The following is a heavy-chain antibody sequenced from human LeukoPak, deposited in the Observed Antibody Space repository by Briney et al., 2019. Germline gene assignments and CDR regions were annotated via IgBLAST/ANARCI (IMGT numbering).Heavy chain of an antibody. V-gene: IGHV1-18*01. Sequence: GASVKVSCKASGYNFISYDINWVRQAPGQGLEWMGWISAYNGNTNYALKFKGRVTMTTDTSTNTVYMELRSLRPDDTAVYYCAREKSRYKYGYNHWGQGTLVTVSS. CDR1: GYNFISYD. J-gene: IGHJ5*02. CDR3: AREKSRYKYGYNH. D-gene: IGHD5-18*01. CDR2: ISAYNGNT.